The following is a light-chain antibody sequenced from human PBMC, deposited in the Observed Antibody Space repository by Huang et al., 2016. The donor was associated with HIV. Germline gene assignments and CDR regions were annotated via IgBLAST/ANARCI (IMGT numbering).Light chain of an antibody. CDR3: QHRSEFPIT. J-gene: IGKJ5*01. CDR2: DAS. CDR1: QSVSSY. Sequence: EIVLTQSPATLSLSPGERATLSCRASQSVSSYLAWYQQKPCQAPRLLIYDASNRATGIPARFSGSGSGTDFTLTISSLEPEDFAVYYCQHRSEFPITFGQGTRLEIK. V-gene: IGKV3-11*01.